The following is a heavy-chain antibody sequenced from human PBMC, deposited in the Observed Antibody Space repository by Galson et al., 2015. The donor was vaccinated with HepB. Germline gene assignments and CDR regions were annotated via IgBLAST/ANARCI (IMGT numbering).Heavy chain of an antibody. J-gene: IGHJ6*03. CDR3: AKDPYSKYVDYYYYMDV. CDR1: GITFGNYA. D-gene: IGHD4-11*01. V-gene: IGHV3-23*01. Sequence: LRLSCAASGITFGNYAMSWVRQAPGKGLEWVSVISGSGDTTYYADSVKGRFTISRDNSRNTLYLQMDSLRAEDTAVYYCAKDPYSKYVDYYYYMDVWGKGTTVTVSS. CDR2: ISGSGDTT.